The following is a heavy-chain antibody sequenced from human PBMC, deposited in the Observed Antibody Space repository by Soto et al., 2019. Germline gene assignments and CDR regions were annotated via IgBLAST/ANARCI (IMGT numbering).Heavy chain of an antibody. Sequence: ASETLSLTCTVSGGSISSYYWSWIRQPPGKGLEWIGSIYYSGSTYYNPSLKSRVTISVDTSKNQFSLKLSSVTAADTAVYYCARHGGLEWLRFPFDYWGQRTLVTVSS. CDR2: IYYSGST. CDR1: GGSISSYY. D-gene: IGHD5-12*01. CDR3: ARHGGLEWLRFPFDY. J-gene: IGHJ4*02. V-gene: IGHV4-59*05.